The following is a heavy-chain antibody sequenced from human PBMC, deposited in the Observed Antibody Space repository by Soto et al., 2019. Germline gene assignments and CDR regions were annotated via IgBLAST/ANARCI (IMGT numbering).Heavy chain of an antibody. D-gene: IGHD5-12*01. CDR1: GFRFSDYE. J-gene: IGHJ4*02. CDR2: ILSIGTTI. V-gene: IGHV3-48*03. CDR3: ARGMDIVATIGFDS. Sequence: EVQLMESGGGLVQPGGTLRLSCATSGFRFSDYEMNWVRQAPGKGLEWVAYILSIGTTIYYTDSVKGRLTISRDNTKNLLYLQMNSLRVEDTGVYYCARGMDIVATIGFDSWGQGTMVTVSS.